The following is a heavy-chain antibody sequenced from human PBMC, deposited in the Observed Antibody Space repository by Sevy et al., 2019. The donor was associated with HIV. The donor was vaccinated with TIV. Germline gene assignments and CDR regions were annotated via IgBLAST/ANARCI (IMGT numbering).Heavy chain of an antibody. CDR3: ARKFFAHASYRNWLDP. J-gene: IGHJ5*02. V-gene: IGHV3-48*02. CDR1: GFSVSSYS. CDR2: ISTSPNIM. D-gene: IGHD3-3*01. Sequence: GGSLRLSCAASGFSVSSYSLNWVRQAPGKGLEWISYISTSPNIMYYAGSVKGRFTISRDSAKNSLFLQMSNLRDEDTAVYYCARKFFAHASYRNWLDPWGQGTLVTVSS.